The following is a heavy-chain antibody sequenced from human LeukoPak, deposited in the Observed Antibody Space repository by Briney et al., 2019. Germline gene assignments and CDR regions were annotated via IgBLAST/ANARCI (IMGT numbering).Heavy chain of an antibody. CDR1: GGSVSKYF. D-gene: IGHD5-18*01. CDR2: IYSDGRT. J-gene: IGHJ4*02. Sequence: PSETLSLTCTVSGGSVSKYFWSWIRQTPGKGLEWIAYIYSDGRTNYNPPLKSRVTISVDTSKNQFSLKLSSVTAADTAVYYCARFGIQRGYFDYWGQGTLVTVSS. CDR3: ARFGIQRGYFDY. V-gene: IGHV4-59*02.